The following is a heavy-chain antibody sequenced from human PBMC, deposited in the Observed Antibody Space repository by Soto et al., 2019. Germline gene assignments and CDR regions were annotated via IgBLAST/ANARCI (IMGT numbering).Heavy chain of an antibody. V-gene: IGHV3-11*04. Sequence: GGSLRLSCAASGLTFSDYYMSWIRQAPGKGLEWVSFISSSGSNKYYADSVQGRFTISRDNSKNTLYLQMNSLRAEDTAVYYCARDPMVRGVITRFDYWGQGTLVSVSS. J-gene: IGHJ4*02. CDR3: ARDPMVRGVITRFDY. CDR1: GLTFSDYY. D-gene: IGHD3-10*01. CDR2: ISSSGSNK.